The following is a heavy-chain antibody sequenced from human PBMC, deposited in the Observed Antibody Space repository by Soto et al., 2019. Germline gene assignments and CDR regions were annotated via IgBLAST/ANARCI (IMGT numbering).Heavy chain of an antibody. D-gene: IGHD6-6*01. Sequence: QVQLVQSGAEVKKPGASVKVSCQASGYTFIGSFLHWVRQAPGQGLEWMGWINPNTGDTKYTQKFQCRVTMTRDTSISVAYMELRRLSSDDTSVYYCARDSLTSSLVFDYWGQGSLVTVSS. CDR3: ARDSLTSSLVFDY. J-gene: IGHJ4*02. CDR2: INPNTGDT. CDR1: GYTFIGSF. V-gene: IGHV1-2*02.